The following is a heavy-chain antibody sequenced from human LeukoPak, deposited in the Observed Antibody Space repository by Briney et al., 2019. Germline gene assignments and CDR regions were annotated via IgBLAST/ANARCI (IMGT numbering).Heavy chain of an antibody. CDR1: GSTFSSYA. D-gene: IGHD4-17*01. CDR2: IIPIFGTA. CDR3: ARDQSPYYGDYDLGAFDI. V-gene: IGHV1-69*15. J-gene: IGHJ3*02. Sequence: ASVKVSCKASGSTFSSYAISWVRQAPGQGLEWMGRIIPIFGTANYAQKFQGRVTITADESTSTAYMELSSLRSEDTAVYYCARDQSPYYGDYDLGAFDIWGQGTMVTVSS.